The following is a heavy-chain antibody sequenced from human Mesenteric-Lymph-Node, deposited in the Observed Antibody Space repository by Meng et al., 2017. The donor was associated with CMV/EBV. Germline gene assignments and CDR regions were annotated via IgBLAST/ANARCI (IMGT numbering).Heavy chain of an antibody. V-gene: IGHV1-8*03. J-gene: IGHJ6*02. D-gene: IGHD3-22*01. CDR1: GYSFTSYG. Sequence: ASVKVSCKASGYSFTSYGISWVRQAAGQGLEWMAWMNPNSGNTGFAQKFQGRVTLTRDTSISTAYMELSSLRSEDTAVYYCARDYYEGSPSYYRFGFDNWGQGTTVTVSS. CDR2: MNPNSGNT. CDR3: ARDYYEGSPSYYRFGFDN.